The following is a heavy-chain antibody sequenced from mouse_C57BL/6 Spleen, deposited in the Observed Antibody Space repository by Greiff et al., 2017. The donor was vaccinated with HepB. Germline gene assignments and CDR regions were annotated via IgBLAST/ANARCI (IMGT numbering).Heavy chain of an antibody. V-gene: IGHV1-52*01. CDR3: ASRDSSGYNYFDY. CDR2: IDPSDSET. CDR1: GYTFTSYW. J-gene: IGHJ2*01. D-gene: IGHD3-2*02. Sequence: VQLQQSGAELVRPGSSVKLSCKASGYTFTSYWMHWVKQRPIQGLEWIGNIDPSDSETHYNQKFKDKATLTVDKSSSTAYMQLSSLTSEDSAVYYCASRDSSGYNYFDYWGQGTTLTVSS.